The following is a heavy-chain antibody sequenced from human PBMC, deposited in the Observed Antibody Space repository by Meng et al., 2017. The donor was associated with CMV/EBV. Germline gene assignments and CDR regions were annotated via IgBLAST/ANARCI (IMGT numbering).Heavy chain of an antibody. CDR3: ARDLYDDFWSGYYFYYGMDV. V-gene: IGHV1-2*02. CDR2: INPNSGGT. J-gene: IGHJ6*02. CDR1: GYTFTGYY. Sequence: ASVKVSCKASGYTFTGYYMHWVRQAPGQGLEWMGWINPNSGGTNYAQKFQGRVTMTRDTSISTAYMELSRPRSDDTAVYYCARDLYDDFWSGYYFYYGMDVWGQGTTVTVSS. D-gene: IGHD3-3*01.